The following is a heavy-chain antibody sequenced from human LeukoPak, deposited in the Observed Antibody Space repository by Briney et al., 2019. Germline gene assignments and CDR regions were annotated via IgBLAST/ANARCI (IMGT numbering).Heavy chain of an antibody. Sequence: GGSLRLSCAASGFTFSSYAMSWVRQAPGKGLEWVSAISGSGGSTYYADSVKGRFTISRDNSKNTLYLQMNSLRAEDTAVYYCASLPTYYYDSSGAHLDYWGQGILVTVSS. CDR1: GFTFSSYA. CDR3: ASLPTYYYDSSGAHLDY. D-gene: IGHD3-22*01. V-gene: IGHV3-23*01. CDR2: ISGSGGST. J-gene: IGHJ4*02.